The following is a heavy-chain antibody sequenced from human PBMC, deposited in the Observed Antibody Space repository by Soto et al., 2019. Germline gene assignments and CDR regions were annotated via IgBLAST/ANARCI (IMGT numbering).Heavy chain of an antibody. CDR1: GGSFSGYY. D-gene: IGHD2-21*01. CDR3: ARGSRLGPGVVPGVLGEWLDP. Sequence: LSLTCAVYGGSFSGYYWSWIRQPPGKGLEWIGEINHSGSTNYNPSLKSRVTISVDTSKNQFSLKLSSVTAADTAVYYCARGSRLGPGVVPGVLGEWLDPWGQGTLVTVSS. V-gene: IGHV4-34*01. CDR2: INHSGST. J-gene: IGHJ5*02.